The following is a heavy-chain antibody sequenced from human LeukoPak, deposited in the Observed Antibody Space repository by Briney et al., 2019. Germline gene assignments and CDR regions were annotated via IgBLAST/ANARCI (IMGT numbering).Heavy chain of an antibody. CDR3: ARVFYDILSPGVGFDI. CDR1: GGSISSYY. V-gene: IGHV4-59*01. D-gene: IGHD3-9*01. Sequence: SETLSLTCTVSGGSISSYYWSWIRQPPGKGLEWIGYIYYSGSTNYNPSLKSRVTISVDTSKNQFSLKLSSVTAADTAAYYCARVFYDILSPGVGFDIWGQGTMVTVS. J-gene: IGHJ3*02. CDR2: IYYSGST.